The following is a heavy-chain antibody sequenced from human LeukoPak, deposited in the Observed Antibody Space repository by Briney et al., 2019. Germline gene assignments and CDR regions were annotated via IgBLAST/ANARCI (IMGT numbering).Heavy chain of an antibody. V-gene: IGHV1-18*04. D-gene: IGHD3-22*01. J-gene: IGHJ4*02. CDR3: ARSDYYDSSGYSGY. CDR2: ISAYNGNT. CDR1: GYTFTGYY. Sequence: ASVKVSCKASGYTFTGYYMHWVRQAPGQGLEWMGWISAYNGNTNYAQKLQGRVTMTTDTSTSTAYMELRSLRSDDTAVYYCARSDYYDSSGYSGYWGQGTLVTVSS.